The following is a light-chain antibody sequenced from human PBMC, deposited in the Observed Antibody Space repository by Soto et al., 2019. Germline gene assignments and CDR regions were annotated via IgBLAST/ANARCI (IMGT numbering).Light chain of an antibody. CDR2: WAS. CDR1: QSVLYSSNNKNY. Sequence: DIVMTHSPDSLAVSLGERATTNCKSSQSVLYSSNNKNYLAWYQQKPGQPPKLLIYWASTRQSGVPDRFSGSGSGTDLTLTISRLQAEDVAVYYCQQYYSTPHTFGQGTKREIK. CDR3: QQYYSTPHT. V-gene: IGKV4-1*01. J-gene: IGKJ2*01.